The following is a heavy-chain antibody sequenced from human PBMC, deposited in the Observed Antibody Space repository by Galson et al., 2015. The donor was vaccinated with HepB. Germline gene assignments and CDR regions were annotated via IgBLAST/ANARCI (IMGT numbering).Heavy chain of an antibody. CDR1: GFTFSSND. CDR2: IASTGEP. CDR3: VRDGMAAAPYGLDV. D-gene: IGHD6-13*01. Sequence: SLRLSCAASGFTFSSNDMHWVRQATGKGLEWVSVIASTGEPYYSDSVKGRFTVSRENGKNSLYLQMNNLRAGDTAVYYCVRDGMAAAPYGLDVWGQGTTVTVFS. J-gene: IGHJ6*02. V-gene: IGHV3-13*05.